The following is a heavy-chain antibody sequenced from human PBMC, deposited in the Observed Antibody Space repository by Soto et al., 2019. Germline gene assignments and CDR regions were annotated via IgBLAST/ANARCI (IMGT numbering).Heavy chain of an antibody. CDR1: GFSFSTYW. CDR2: IKPDGSQK. Sequence: EVQLAESGGGLVQPGGSLRLSCAASGFSFSTYWMSWVRQAPGKGLEWVANIKPDGSQKWYVDSVKGRFTISRDNXKXSXXLQMNSLRAEDTAVYYCARGDYYDSSGPFSDAFDIWGQGTMVTVSS. D-gene: IGHD3-22*01. CDR3: ARGDYYDSSGPFSDAFDI. V-gene: IGHV3-7*04. J-gene: IGHJ3*02.